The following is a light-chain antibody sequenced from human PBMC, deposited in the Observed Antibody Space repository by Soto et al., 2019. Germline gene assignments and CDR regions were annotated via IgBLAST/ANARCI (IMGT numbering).Light chain of an antibody. V-gene: IGKV2-30*01. CDR3: MQGTHWPIA. J-gene: IGKJ5*01. Sequence: DVVMTQSPLSLPVTLGQPASISCRSSQSLVYSDGNIYVNWFQQRPGQSPRRLIYEVSNRDSGVPDRFSGSGAGTDSTLKISRVEAEDVGVYYCMQGTHWPIAFGQGTRLEIK. CDR2: EVS. CDR1: QSLVYSDGNIY.